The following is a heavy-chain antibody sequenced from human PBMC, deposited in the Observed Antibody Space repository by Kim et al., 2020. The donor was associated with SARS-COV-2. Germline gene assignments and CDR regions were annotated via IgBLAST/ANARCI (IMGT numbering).Heavy chain of an antibody. V-gene: IGHV3-30*01. D-gene: IGHD1-26*01. Sequence: AGAVKGRFTISRDNSKNTLYLQMNSLRAEDTAVYYCARAMGGSYYSPFDYWGQGTLVTVSS. J-gene: IGHJ4*02. CDR3: ARAMGGSYYSPFDY.